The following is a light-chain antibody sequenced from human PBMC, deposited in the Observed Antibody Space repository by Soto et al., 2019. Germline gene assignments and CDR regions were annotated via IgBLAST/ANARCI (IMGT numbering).Light chain of an antibody. V-gene: IGLV1-40*01. CDR3: QSYDSGLRGGV. J-gene: IGLJ3*02. CDR2: ANT. Sequence: QSVLKQPPSVSGAPGQRVTISCTGSTSNIGASYDVHWYQQLPGAAPKLIISANTNRPSGVPDRFSGSKSGTSASLAITGLQAEDEADYYCQSYDSGLRGGVFDGGTKLTVL. CDR1: TSNIGASYD.